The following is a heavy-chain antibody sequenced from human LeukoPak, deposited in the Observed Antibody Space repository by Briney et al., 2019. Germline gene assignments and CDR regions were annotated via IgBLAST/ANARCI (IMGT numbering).Heavy chain of an antibody. CDR2: MNPNSGNT. CDR1: GYTFTSYD. V-gene: IGHV1-8*01. CDR3: AAWGYCSGGSCYHYYFDY. D-gene: IGHD2-15*01. Sequence: ASVKVSCKASGYTFTSYDINWVRQATGQGLEWMGWMNPNSGNTGYAQKFQGRVTMTRNTSISTVYMELSSLRSEDTAVYYCAAWGYCSGGSCYHYYFDYWGQGTLVTVSS. J-gene: IGHJ4*02.